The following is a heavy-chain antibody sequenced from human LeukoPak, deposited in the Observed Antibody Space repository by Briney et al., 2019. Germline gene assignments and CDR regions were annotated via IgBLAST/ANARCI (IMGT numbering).Heavy chain of an antibody. CDR1: GFTFSSYG. CDR3: AKDSQWGKVGTKGGYFDY. Sequence: GGSLRLSCAASGFTFSSYGMHWVRQAPGKGLEWVAFIRYDGTNKYYAESVKGRFTISRDNSKNTLYLQMNSLRAEDTAVYYCAKDSQWGKVGTKGGYFDYWGQGTLVTVSS. V-gene: IGHV3-30*02. D-gene: IGHD1-26*01. CDR2: IRYDGTNK. J-gene: IGHJ4*02.